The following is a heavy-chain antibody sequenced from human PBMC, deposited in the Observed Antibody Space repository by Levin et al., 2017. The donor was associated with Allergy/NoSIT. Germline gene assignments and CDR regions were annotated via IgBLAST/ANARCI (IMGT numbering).Heavy chain of an antibody. D-gene: IGHD5-12*01. CDR2: ISASGSPT. Sequence: GGSLRLSCSVSGFTFEIYGMNWVRQAPGKRLEWVSHISASGSPTYYADPVRGRFTISRDHAKQSFYLQMTSLRVEDTAVYYCARGLFDFWGQGALVTVSS. V-gene: IGHV3-48*04. CDR1: GFTFEIYG. J-gene: IGHJ4*02. CDR3: ARGLFDF.